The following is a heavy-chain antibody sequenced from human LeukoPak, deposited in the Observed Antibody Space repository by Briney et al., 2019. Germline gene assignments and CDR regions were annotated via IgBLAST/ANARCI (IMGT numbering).Heavy chain of an antibody. V-gene: IGHV3-23*01. CDR1: GFTFSSYA. J-gene: IGHJ4*02. CDR3: AKDPGYGLSNYFDY. D-gene: IGHD2/OR15-2a*01. Sequence: PGGSLRLSCAASGFTFSSYAMSWVRQAPGKGLEWVSAISGSGGSTYYADSVKGRFTISRDNSKNTLYLQMNSLRAEDTAVYYRAKDPGYGLSNYFDYWGQGTLVTVSS. CDR2: ISGSGGST.